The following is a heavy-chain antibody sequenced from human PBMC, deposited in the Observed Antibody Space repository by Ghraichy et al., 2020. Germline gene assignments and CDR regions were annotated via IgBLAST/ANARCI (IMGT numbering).Heavy chain of an antibody. CDR1: GYTLTELS. Sequence: VKVSCKVSGYTLTELSMHWVRQAPGKGLEWMGGFDPEDGETIYAQKFQGRVTMTEDTSTDTAYMELSSLRSEDTAVYYCATAQVGATWSAFDIWGQGTMVAVSS. CDR3: ATAQVGATWSAFDI. J-gene: IGHJ3*02. CDR2: FDPEDGET. V-gene: IGHV1-24*01. D-gene: IGHD1-26*01.